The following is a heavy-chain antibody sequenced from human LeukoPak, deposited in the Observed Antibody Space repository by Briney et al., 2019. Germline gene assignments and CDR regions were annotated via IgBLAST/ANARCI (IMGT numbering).Heavy chain of an antibody. J-gene: IGHJ3*02. Sequence: ASVKVSCKASGGTFSSYAISWVRQAPGQGLEWMGWISAYNGNTNYAQKLQGRVTMTTDTSTSTAYMELRSLRSDDTAVYYCARATAVAGDDAFDIWGQGTMVTVSS. D-gene: IGHD6-19*01. CDR1: GGTFSSYA. V-gene: IGHV1-18*01. CDR3: ARATAVAGDDAFDI. CDR2: ISAYNGNT.